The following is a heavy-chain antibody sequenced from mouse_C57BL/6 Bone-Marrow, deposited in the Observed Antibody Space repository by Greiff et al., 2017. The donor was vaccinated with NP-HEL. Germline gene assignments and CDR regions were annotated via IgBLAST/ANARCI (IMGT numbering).Heavy chain of an antibody. V-gene: IGHV7-3*01. Sequence: EMKLMESGGGLVQPGGSLSLSCAASGFTFTDYYMSWVRQPPGKALEWLGFIRNKANGYTTEYSASVKGRFTISRDNSQSILYLQMNALRAEDSATYYCARSYYDYAFDYWGQGTTLTVSS. CDR1: GFTFTDYY. D-gene: IGHD2-4*01. J-gene: IGHJ2*01. CDR2: IRNKANGYTT. CDR3: ARSYYDYAFDY.